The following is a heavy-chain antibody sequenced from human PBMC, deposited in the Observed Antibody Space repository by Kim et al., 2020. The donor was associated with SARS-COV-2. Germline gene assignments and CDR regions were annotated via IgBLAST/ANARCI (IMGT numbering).Heavy chain of an antibody. CDR1: GFGFSSHW. V-gene: IGHV3-74*01. CDR3: TRDTYHSMDV. J-gene: IGHJ6*02. CDR2: INTDGSDT. D-gene: IGHD2-2*01. Sequence: GGSLRLSCAASGFGFSSHWMHWVRQAPGKGLVSFSHINTDGSDTTYADSVRGRCTISRDNAKNTLYLYMNSLGPEDTAVYYCTRDTYHSMDVWGQGTTVT.